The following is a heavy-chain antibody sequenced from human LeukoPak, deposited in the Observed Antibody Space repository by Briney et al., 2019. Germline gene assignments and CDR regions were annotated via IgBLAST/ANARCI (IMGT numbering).Heavy chain of an antibody. Sequence: PGGSLRLSCAASGFTFSSYGMHWVRQAPGKGLEWVAVIWYDGSNKYYADSVKGRFTISRDNSKNTLYLQMNSLRAEDTAVYYCAASYYGSGSYLDIWGQGTMVTVSS. J-gene: IGHJ3*02. V-gene: IGHV3-33*01. CDR1: GFTFSSYG. D-gene: IGHD3-10*01. CDR3: AASYYGSGSYLDI. CDR2: IWYDGSNK.